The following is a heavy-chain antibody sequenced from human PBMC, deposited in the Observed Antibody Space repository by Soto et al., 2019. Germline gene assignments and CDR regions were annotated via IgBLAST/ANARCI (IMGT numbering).Heavy chain of an antibody. CDR1: GYTFTKFG. Sequence: GASVKVSCKSSGYTFTKFGISWVRQAPGQGLEWMGWNSAYNDNTNYAQKLQGRVTMTSDTSTSTAYMELRSLRSDDTAVYYCARLLKGGQVTENSFDPPGQGTLVTRSS. V-gene: IGHV1-18*01. J-gene: IGHJ5*02. D-gene: IGHD3-9*01. CDR3: ARLLKGGQVTENSFDP. CDR2: NSAYNDNT.